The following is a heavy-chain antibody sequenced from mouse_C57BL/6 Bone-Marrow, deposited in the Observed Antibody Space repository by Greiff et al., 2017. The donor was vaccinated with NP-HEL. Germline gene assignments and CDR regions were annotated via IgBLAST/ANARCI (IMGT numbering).Heavy chain of an antibody. D-gene: IGHD1-1*01. J-gene: IGHJ4*01. CDR3: ARVIGSSTGDY. Sequence: QVQLKESGPELVKPGASVKLSCKASGYTFTSYDINWVKQRPGQGLEWIGWIYPRDGSTKYNEKFKGKATLTVDTSSSTAYMELHSLTSEDSAVYFCARVIGSSTGDYWGQGTSVTVSS. CDR1: GYTFTSYD. CDR2: IYPRDGST. V-gene: IGHV1-85*01.